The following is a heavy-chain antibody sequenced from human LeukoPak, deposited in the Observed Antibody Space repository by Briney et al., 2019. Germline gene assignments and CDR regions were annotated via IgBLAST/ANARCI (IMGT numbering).Heavy chain of an antibody. J-gene: IGHJ4*02. CDR1: GFTIDIYT. CDR2: ISNNGDYI. CDR3: ARERASCYFDY. V-gene: IGHV3-30*01. D-gene: IGHD2-2*01. Sequence: PGGSLRLSCADSGFTIDIYTMHWFRQAPGTGLEWVAVISNNGDYINYVDSVRGRFTISRDNSKNTLYLQMDSLRPEDTAVYYCARERASCYFDYWGPGTLVTVSS.